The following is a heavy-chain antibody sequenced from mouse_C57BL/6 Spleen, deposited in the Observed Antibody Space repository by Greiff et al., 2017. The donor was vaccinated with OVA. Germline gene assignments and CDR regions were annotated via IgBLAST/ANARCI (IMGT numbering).Heavy chain of an antibody. CDR3: ARDYDYDGFAY. J-gene: IGHJ3*01. CDR2: ISSGSSTI. V-gene: IGHV5-17*01. D-gene: IGHD2-4*01. Sequence: EVQLQESGGGLVKPGGSLKLSCAASGFTFSDYGMHWVRQAPEKGLEWVAYISSGSSTIYYADTVKGRFTISRDNAKNTLFLQMTSLRSEDTAMYYCARDYDYDGFAYWGQGTLVTVSA. CDR1: GFTFSDYG.